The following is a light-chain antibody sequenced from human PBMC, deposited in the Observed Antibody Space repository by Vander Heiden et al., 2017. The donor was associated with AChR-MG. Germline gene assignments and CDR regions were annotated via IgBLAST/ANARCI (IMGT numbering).Light chain of an antibody. Sequence: DIVMTQSPDSLAVSLGERATINCKSSQSILYNSNNKNYLAWYQQKPGQPPKLLIYWASTRESGVPDRFSGSGSVTDFTLTISSLQAEDVAVYYCQQDYNTPRTFGQGTKVEIK. J-gene: IGKJ1*01. CDR2: WAS. V-gene: IGKV4-1*01. CDR3: QQDYNTPRT. CDR1: QSILYNSNNKNY.